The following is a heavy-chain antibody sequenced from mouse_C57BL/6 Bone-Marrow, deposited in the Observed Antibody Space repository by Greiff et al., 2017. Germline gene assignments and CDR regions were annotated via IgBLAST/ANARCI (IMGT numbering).Heavy chain of an antibody. CDR2: ISYSGST. CDR1: GYSITSDY. J-gene: IGHJ2*01. Sequence: VHVMQSGPGLAKPSQTLSLTCSVTGYSITSDYWNWIRKFPGNKLEYMGYISYSGSTYYNPSLKSRIFITRDTSKNQYYLQLISVTTEDTATYYGSRYDYSTGLYYFDYWGQGTTLTVSS. D-gene: IGHD2-5*01. CDR3: SRYDYSTGLYYFDY. V-gene: IGHV3-8*01.